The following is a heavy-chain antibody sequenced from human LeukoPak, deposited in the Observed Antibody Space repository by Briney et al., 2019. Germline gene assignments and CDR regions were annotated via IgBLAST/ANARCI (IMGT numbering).Heavy chain of an antibody. CDR2: INSDGSSI. V-gene: IGHV3-74*01. CDR1: GFTFSSHW. Sequence: PGGCLRLSCAASGFTFSSHWMHWVRQAPWKGRVWVSRINSDGSSISYADSVKGRFTISRDNAKNTLYLQMNSLRAEDTAVYYCARDAVDTANAVWGQGTTVTVSS. D-gene: IGHD5-18*01. J-gene: IGHJ6*02. CDR3: ARDAVDTANAV.